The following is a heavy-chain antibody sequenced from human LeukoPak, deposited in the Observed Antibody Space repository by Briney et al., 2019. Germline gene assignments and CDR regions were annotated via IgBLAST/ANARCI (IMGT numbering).Heavy chain of an antibody. V-gene: IGHV4-4*07. CDR3: ARAGGARGEKYMDV. Sequence: SETLSLTCTVSGGSISSYYWSWIRQPAGKGLEWIGCIYTSGSTNYNPSLKSRVTISVDTSKNQFSLKLSSVTAADTAVYYCARAGGARGEKYMDVWGKGTTVTISS. D-gene: IGHD7-27*01. CDR2: IYTSGST. CDR1: GGSISSYY. J-gene: IGHJ6*03.